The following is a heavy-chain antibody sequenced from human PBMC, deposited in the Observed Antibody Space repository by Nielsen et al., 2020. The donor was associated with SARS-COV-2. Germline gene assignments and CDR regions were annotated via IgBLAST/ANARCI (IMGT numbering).Heavy chain of an antibody. D-gene: IGHD6-6*01. V-gene: IGHV4-34*01. CDR2: INHSGST. J-gene: IGHJ4*02. Sequence: SETLSPTCAVYGGSFSGYYWSWIRQPPGKGLEWIGEINHSGSTNYNPSLKSRVTISVDTSKNQFSLKLSSVTAADTAVYYCARVPRYGQLVFFDYWGQGTLVTVSS. CDR3: ARVPRYGQLVFFDY. CDR1: GGSFSGYY.